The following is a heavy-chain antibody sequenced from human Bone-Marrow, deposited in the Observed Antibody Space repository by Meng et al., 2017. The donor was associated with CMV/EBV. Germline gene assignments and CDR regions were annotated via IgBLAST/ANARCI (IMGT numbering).Heavy chain of an antibody. Sequence: GESLKISCAASGFTFSDYATHWVRQAPGKGLEWVALISYAGTNKYYADSVKGRFTISRDNSKHTLYLQMNSLRAEDTAVYYWARGNIAVAGTGSDYWGQGTLVTVSS. V-gene: IGHV3-30*04. D-gene: IGHD6-19*01. CDR1: GFTFSDYA. CDR2: ISYAGTNK. J-gene: IGHJ4*02. CDR3: ARGNIAVAGTGSDY.